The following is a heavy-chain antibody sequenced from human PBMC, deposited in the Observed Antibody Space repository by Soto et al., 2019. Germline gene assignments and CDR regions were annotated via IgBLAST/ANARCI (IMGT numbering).Heavy chain of an antibody. CDR3: AREEGEKQAVY. J-gene: IGHJ4*02. CDR1: GFTFSSYA. Sequence: PGGSLRLSCAASGFTFSSYAMHWVRQAPGKGLEWVAVISYDGSNKYYADSVKGRFTISRDNSKNTLYLQMNSLRAEDTAVYYCAREEGEKQAVYWGQGTLVTVSS. V-gene: IGHV3-30-3*01. CDR2: ISYDGSNK. D-gene: IGHD6-13*01.